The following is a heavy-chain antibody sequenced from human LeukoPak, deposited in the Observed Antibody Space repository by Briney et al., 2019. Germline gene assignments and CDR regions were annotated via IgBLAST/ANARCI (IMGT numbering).Heavy chain of an antibody. D-gene: IGHD1-1*01. CDR3: ARGTTDAY. CDR2: INPSGGST. J-gene: IGHJ4*02. Sequence: GASVKVSCKASGFTFTSYYIDWVRQAPGQGLEWMGVINPSGGSTRYAQKFQGRVTMTGDPSTRTVYMELSSLTSDDTAVYYCARGTTDAYWGQGTPVTLSS. V-gene: IGHV1-46*01. CDR1: GFTFTSYY.